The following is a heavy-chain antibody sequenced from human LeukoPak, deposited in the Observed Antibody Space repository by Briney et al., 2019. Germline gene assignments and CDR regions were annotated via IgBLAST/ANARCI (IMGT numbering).Heavy chain of an antibody. CDR1: GNYW. CDR2: INSDGSWT. J-gene: IGHJ6*02. Sequence: GGSLRLSCAASGNYWMHWVRQAPGKGLVWVSHINSDGSWTSYADSVKGRFTISKDNAKNTVYLQMNSLRAEDTAVYYCAKFSEGSGWYYYYYGMDVWGQGTTVTVSS. V-gene: IGHV3-74*01. CDR3: AKFSEGSGWYYYYYGMDV. D-gene: IGHD6-19*01.